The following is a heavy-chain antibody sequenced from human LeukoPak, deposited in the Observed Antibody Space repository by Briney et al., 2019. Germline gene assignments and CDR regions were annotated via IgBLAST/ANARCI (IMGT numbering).Heavy chain of an antibody. V-gene: IGHV3-43*02. CDR3: AKELEYFQH. Sequence: GGSLRLPCAASGFTFDVYAMHLVRQAPGKGLEWVSLISGVGGSTYYADSVKRRFTISRDNSKNSLYLQMNSLRTEDTALYYCAKELEYFQHWGQGTLVTVSS. J-gene: IGHJ1*01. CDR2: ISGVGGST. CDR1: GFTFDVYA.